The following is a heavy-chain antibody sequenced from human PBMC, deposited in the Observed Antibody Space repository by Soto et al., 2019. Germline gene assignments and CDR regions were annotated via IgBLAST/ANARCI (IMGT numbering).Heavy chain of an antibody. CDR1: GFTFSSYA. D-gene: IGHD3-10*01. Sequence: GGSLRLSCAASGFTFSSYAMSWVRQAPGKGLEWVSAISGSGGSTYYADSVKGRFTISRDNSKNTLYLQMNSLRAEDTAVYYCAYGSGSYLYYYMDVWGKGTTVTVSS. CDR2: ISGSGGST. J-gene: IGHJ6*03. V-gene: IGHV3-23*01. CDR3: AYGSGSYLYYYMDV.